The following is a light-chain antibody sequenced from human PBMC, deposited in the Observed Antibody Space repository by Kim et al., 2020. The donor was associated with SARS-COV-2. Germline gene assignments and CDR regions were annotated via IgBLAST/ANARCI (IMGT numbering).Light chain of an antibody. V-gene: IGLV4-69*01. CDR1: SGHSRYA. CDR2: LNSDGSH. CDR3: QTWDTDIVV. Sequence: QLVLTQSPSASASLGASVKLTCTLSSGHSRYAIAWHQQQPEKGPRYLMKLNSDGSHSKGDGIPDRFSGSSSGAERYLTISSLQSEDEADYYCQTWDTDIVVFGGGTKLTVL. J-gene: IGLJ3*02.